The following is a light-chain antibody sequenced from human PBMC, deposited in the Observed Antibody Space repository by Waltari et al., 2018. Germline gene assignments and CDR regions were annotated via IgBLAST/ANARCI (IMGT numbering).Light chain of an antibody. CDR2: DAS. Sequence: EIVLTQSPATLSLSPGERATLSCRASQSVSSYLAWYQQKPGQAPRLLIYDASNRATGIPARFSGSGSGTDFTLIISSLEPEDFAVYYCQQRSNWPRNTFGQGTKLEIK. J-gene: IGKJ2*01. V-gene: IGKV3-11*01. CDR3: QQRSNWPRNT. CDR1: QSVSSY.